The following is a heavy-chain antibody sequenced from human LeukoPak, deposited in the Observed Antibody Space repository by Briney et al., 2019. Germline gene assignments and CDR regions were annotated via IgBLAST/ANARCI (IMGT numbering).Heavy chain of an antibody. D-gene: IGHD3-10*01. Sequence: PGGSLRLSCAGSGFTFSDYYMAWIRQTPGKGLQRVSYIRRGSDDKAYADSVKGRFTISRDNGKNSLYLQMNSLTAEDTAVYYCAREFGISRAFDIWGQGTMVTVSS. J-gene: IGHJ3*02. V-gene: IGHV3-11*05. CDR3: AREFGISRAFDI. CDR1: GFTFSDYY. CDR2: IRRGSDDK.